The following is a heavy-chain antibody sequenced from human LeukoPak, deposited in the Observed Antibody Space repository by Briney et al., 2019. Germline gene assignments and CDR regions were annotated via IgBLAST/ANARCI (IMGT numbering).Heavy chain of an antibody. CDR2: MSDSGGST. J-gene: IGHJ4*02. Sequence: GGSLRLSCAGSGFTFSRSAMSWVRQAPGKGLEWVSSMSDSGGSTYYADSVKGRFTISRDNSKNTLYLQMNSLRAEDTAVYYCAKDDRRYCSGGSCRNFDYWGQGTLVTVSS. D-gene: IGHD2-15*01. CDR1: GFTFSRSA. V-gene: IGHV3-23*01. CDR3: AKDDRRYCSGGSCRNFDY.